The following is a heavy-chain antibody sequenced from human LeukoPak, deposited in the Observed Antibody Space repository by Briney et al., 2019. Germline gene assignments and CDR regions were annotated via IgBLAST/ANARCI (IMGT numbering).Heavy chain of an antibody. V-gene: IGHV3-21*05. J-gene: IGHJ4*02. CDR3: ARDYGGSSPFDY. CDR2: ISSSGSDI. Sequence: PGGSLRLSCAASGFTFSSYGMNWARQAPGKGLEWVSYISSSGSDIYYADSVKGRFTISRDNAKNSLYLHMNSLRAEDTAIYYCARDYGGSSPFDYWGQGTLVTVSS. CDR1: GFTFSSYG. D-gene: IGHD4-23*01.